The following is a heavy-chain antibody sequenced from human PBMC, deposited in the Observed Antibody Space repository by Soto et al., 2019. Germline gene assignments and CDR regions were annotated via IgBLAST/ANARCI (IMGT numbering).Heavy chain of an antibody. D-gene: IGHD3-10*01. CDR2: IYYSGST. Sequence: SQTLALTSTVSGGSISNYYWRGIRQPTGKGLEWIGYIYYSGSTNYNPSLQSRVTISVDTSKNQFSRKLSAVTAADKAVYYCERDRYGSGRWYGMDVWGQGTTVTVS. CDR1: GGSISNYY. V-gene: IGHV4-59*01. J-gene: IGHJ6*02. CDR3: ERDRYGSGRWYGMDV.